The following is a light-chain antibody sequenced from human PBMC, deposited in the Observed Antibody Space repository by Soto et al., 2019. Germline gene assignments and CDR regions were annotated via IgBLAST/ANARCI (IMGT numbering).Light chain of an antibody. Sequence: DIQMTQSPSSLSPSVGDRVTITCQASQDIRNHLNWYQQKPGKAPKLLIYDASNLETGVPSRFSGGGSGTHFTFTINSLQPEDSATYYCQQYAGLPFTFVPGTKVDI. CDR1: QDIRNH. V-gene: IGKV1-33*01. CDR2: DAS. J-gene: IGKJ3*01. CDR3: QQYAGLPFT.